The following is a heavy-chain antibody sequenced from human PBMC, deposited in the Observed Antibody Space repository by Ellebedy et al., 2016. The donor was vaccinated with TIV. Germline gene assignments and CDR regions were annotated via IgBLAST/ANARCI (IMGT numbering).Heavy chain of an antibody. CDR2: IYASVAT. V-gene: IGHV4-4*07. CDR1: VASTNSYH. Sequence: MPSETLSLPCRVSVASTNSYHWTWIRQPAGKGLEWIGRIYASVATRYSPSLKSPVTMSIDTSKNEFSLRLSPVTAADTAVYYCARDTEYSYSFDYWGQGIQVTVSS. J-gene: IGHJ4*02. D-gene: IGHD3-10*01. CDR3: ARDTEYSYSFDY.